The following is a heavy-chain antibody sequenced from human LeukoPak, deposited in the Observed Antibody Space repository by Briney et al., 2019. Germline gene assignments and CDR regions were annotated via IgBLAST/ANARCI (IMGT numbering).Heavy chain of an antibody. V-gene: IGHV4-4*07. J-gene: IGHJ6*03. CDR2: IYTSGST. Sequence: PSETLSLTCTVSGGSISSYYWSWIRQPAGKGLEWIGRIYTSGSTNYNPSLKSRVTMSVDTSKNQFSLKLSSVTAADTAVYYCARLARGAPIGYYYYYYMDVWGKGTTVTVSS. D-gene: IGHD3-3*02. CDR3: ARLARGAPIGYYYYYYMDV. CDR1: GGSISSYY.